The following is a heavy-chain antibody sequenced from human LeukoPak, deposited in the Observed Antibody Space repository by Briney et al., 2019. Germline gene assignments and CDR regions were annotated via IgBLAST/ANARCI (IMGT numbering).Heavy chain of an antibody. CDR1: GFTFSSYG. V-gene: IGHV3-30*02. D-gene: IGHD2-2*01. J-gene: IGHJ1*01. Sequence: GGSLRLSCAAPGFTFSSYGMHWVRQAPGKGLGWVAFIRYDGSNKYYADSVKGRFTISRDNSKNTLYLQMNSLRAEDTAVYYCAKPQPAPLLVPAAIQHWGQGTLVTVSS. CDR2: IRYDGSNK. CDR3: AKPQPAPLLVPAAIQH.